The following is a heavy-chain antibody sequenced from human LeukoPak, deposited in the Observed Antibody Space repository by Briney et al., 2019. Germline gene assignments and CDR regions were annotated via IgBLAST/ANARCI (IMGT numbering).Heavy chain of an antibody. CDR3: ARGPYCSGGSCYSQYFDY. J-gene: IGHJ4*02. V-gene: IGHV1-18*01. D-gene: IGHD2-15*01. CDR2: ISASYDDT. CDR1: VYTFTSYG. Sequence: GASVNVSCKTSVYTFTSYGISWVRQAPGQGLEWMGWISASYDDTRFAQRLQGRVSMTTDTSTNTAYMDLTSLTSDDTAVYYCARGPYCSGGSCYSQYFDYWGQGTLVTVSS.